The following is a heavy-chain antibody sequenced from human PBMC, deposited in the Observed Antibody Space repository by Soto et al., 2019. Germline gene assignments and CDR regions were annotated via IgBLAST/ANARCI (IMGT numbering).Heavy chain of an antibody. CDR1: GASISSDY. J-gene: IGHJ6*02. Sequence: SETLSLTCTVSGASISSDYWSWVRQPPGRGLEWIAYIHYSGDTNHNPSLKSRVTISIDTSKNQFSLRLSSVTAADTAVYYCVRSNPNTKFGVNAPRGMDVWGLGTTVTV. V-gene: IGHV4-59*08. D-gene: IGHD3-3*01. CDR2: IHYSGDT. CDR3: VRSNPNTKFGVNAPRGMDV.